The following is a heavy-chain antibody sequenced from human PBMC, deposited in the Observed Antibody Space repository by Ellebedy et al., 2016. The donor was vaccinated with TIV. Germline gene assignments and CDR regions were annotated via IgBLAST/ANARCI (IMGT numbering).Heavy chain of an antibody. D-gene: IGHD4-17*01. CDR1: GFTFTSYA. V-gene: IGHV3-23*01. CDR2: ISHTGSRT. CDR3: AKDKDFGDSRWEIDV. J-gene: IGHJ6*02. Sequence: GESLKISCAASGFTFTSYAMTWVRQAPGKGLEWVSTISHTGSRTYYANSVEGRFIISRDNSKRTLYLQMNSLRAEDTAVYYCAKDKDFGDSRWEIDVWGQGTTVTVSS.